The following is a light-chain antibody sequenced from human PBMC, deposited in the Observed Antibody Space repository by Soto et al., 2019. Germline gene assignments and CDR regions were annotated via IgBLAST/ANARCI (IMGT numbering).Light chain of an antibody. V-gene: IGKV3-11*01. CDR2: DAS. Sequence: IVLKQSPVTLSLNPEERATLSCRASQSVRTYLAWYQVKPGQAPRLLIYDASSRASGVPARFSGSGSGTDFTLTISSLEPEDFALYYCQQRTSWPPITFGQGTRLEIK. CDR1: QSVRTY. CDR3: QQRTSWPPIT. J-gene: IGKJ5*01.